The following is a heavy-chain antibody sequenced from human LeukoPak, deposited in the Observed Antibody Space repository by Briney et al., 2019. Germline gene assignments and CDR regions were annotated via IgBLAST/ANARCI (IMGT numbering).Heavy chain of an antibody. J-gene: IGHJ6*03. CDR2: IYPGDSDT. CDR3: ARLGLTPYYYYYMDV. Sequence: GESLKISCKGSGYSFTSYWIGWVRQMPGKGLECMGIIYPGDSDTRYSPSFRGQVTISADKSISTAYLQWSSLKASDTAMYYCARLGLTPYYYYYMDVWGKGTTVTVSS. D-gene: IGHD1-14*01. V-gene: IGHV5-51*01. CDR1: GYSFTSYW.